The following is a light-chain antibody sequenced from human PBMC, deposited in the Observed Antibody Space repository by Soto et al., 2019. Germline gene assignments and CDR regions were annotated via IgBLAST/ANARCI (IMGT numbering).Light chain of an antibody. CDR1: QSISSY. J-gene: IGKJ1*01. CDR3: QQSYSTPVT. CDR2: AAS. Sequence: DLQMTQSPSSLSASVGDRVTITCRASQSISSYLNWYQQKPGKAPKLLIYAASSLQSGVPSRFSGSGSGTDFTLTISSLQPGDFATYYCQQSYSTPVTFGQGTKVEIK. V-gene: IGKV1-39*01.